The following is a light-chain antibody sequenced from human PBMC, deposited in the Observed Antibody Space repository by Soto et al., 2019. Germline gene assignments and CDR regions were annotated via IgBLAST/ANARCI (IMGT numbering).Light chain of an antibody. J-gene: IGKJ1*01. CDR1: QSISSW. Sequence: DIQMTQSPSTLSASVGGRVTITCRASQSISSWLAWYQQKPGKAPKLLIYKASTLKSGVPSRFSGSGSGTEFTPTISSLQPDDFATYYCQHYNSYSEAFGQGTKVDIK. V-gene: IGKV1-5*03. CDR2: KAS. CDR3: QHYNSYSEA.